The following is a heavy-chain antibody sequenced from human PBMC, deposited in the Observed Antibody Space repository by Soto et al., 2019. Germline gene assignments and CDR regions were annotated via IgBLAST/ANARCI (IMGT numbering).Heavy chain of an antibody. CDR1: GFTFSSYG. Sequence: QVQLVESGGGVVQPRRSLRLSCAASGFTFSSYGMHWVRQAPGKGLEWVAVISYDGSNKYYADSVKGRFTISRDNSKNTLYLQMNSLRAEDTAVYYCAKDLQQLVRRYYYYGMDVWGQGTTVTVSS. V-gene: IGHV3-30*18. J-gene: IGHJ6*02. CDR2: ISYDGSNK. CDR3: AKDLQQLVRRYYYYGMDV. D-gene: IGHD6-13*01.